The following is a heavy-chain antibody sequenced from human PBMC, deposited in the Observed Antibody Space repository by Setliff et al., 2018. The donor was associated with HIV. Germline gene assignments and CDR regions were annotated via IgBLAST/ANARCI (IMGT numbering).Heavy chain of an antibody. D-gene: IGHD1-26*01. V-gene: IGHV4-31*03. CDR3: ARDIRTVVGMGFDP. CDR1: GGSISSGGYY. Sequence: SETLSLTCTVSGGSISSGGYYWSWIRQHPGKGLEWIGYIYYSGSTYYNPSLKSRLTMSVDPSKNQFSLKLSSVTAADTAVYYCARDIRTVVGMGFDPWGQGTLVTVSS. J-gene: IGHJ5*02. CDR2: IYYSGST.